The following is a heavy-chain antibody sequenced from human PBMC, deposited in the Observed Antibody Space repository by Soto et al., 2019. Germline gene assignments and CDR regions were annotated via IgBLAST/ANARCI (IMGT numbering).Heavy chain of an antibody. CDR3: ARDPRNSNYYYYGMGV. V-gene: IGHV4-61*01. CDR2: IYYSGST. J-gene: IGHJ6*02. CDR1: GGSVSSGSYY. Sequence: SETLSLTCTVSGGSVSSGSYYCSWIRQPPGKGLEWIGYIYYSGSTNYNPSLKSRVTISVDTSKNQFSLKLSSVTAADTAVYYCARDPRNSNYYYYGMGVWGQGTTVTVSS.